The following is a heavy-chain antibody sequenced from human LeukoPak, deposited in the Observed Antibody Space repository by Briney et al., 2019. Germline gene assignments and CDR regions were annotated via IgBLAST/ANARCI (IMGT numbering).Heavy chain of an antibody. Sequence: GGSLRLSCAASGFTFSSYAMHWVRQAPGKGLEWVAAISYDGSNKYYADSVKGRFTISRDNSKNTLYLQMNSLRAEDTAVYYCARAPGVLLWFGELLFDYWGQGTLVTVSS. CDR1: GFTFSSYA. D-gene: IGHD3-10*01. J-gene: IGHJ4*02. CDR3: ARAPGVLLWFGELLFDY. V-gene: IGHV3-30-3*01. CDR2: ISYDGSNK.